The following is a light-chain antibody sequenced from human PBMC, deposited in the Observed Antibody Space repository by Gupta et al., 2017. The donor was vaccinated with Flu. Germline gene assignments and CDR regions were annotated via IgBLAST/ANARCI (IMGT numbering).Light chain of an antibody. Sequence: SHELIQPSSVSVSPGQTANITCSGDALAKKYGRWIQQKPGQAPVLLIYRDSARPSGIPERFSGSTSGTTVTLTISGAQVEDEAEYYCYSAADNNLIFGGGTKLTVL. CDR1: ALAKKY. CDR3: YSAADNNLI. J-gene: IGLJ2*01. CDR2: RDS. V-gene: IGLV3-27*01.